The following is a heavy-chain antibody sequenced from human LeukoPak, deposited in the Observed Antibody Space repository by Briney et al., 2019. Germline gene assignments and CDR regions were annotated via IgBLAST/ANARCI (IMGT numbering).Heavy chain of an antibody. J-gene: IGHJ4*02. V-gene: IGHV3-23*01. Sequence: TGGSLRLSCAASGFTFTSYSMNWARQAPGKGLEWVSTISGSGGSTYYADSVKGRFTISRDNSKNTLYLQMNSLRAEDTAVYYCAKSVGGGDYWGQGTLVTVSS. CDR2: ISGSGGST. CDR3: AKSVGGGDY. CDR1: GFTFTSYS. D-gene: IGHD3-16*01.